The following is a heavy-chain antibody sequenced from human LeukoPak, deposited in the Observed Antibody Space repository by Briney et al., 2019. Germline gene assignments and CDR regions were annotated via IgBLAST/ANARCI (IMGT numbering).Heavy chain of an antibody. V-gene: IGHV3-30*14. CDR3: ARGGVESEGWFDP. CDR2: ISYDGSNK. D-gene: IGHD1-14*01. J-gene: IGHJ5*02. CDR1: GFTFSSYA. Sequence: GGSLRLSCAASGFTFSSYAMRWVRQAPGKGLEWVAVISYDGSNKYYADSVKGRFTISRDNSKNTLYLQMNSLRAEDTAVYYCARGGVESEGWFDPWGQGTLVTVSS.